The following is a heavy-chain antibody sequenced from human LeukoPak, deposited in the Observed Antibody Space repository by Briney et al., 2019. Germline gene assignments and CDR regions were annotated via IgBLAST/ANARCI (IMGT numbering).Heavy chain of an antibody. J-gene: IGHJ3*02. CDR2: IYYSGST. V-gene: IGHV4-39*01. CDR3: ARNMTAVARLDVFDI. Sequence: SETPSLTCTVSGDSMSSSFHYWGWIRQSPGKGLEWIGSIYYSGSTYYNPSLKSRVTISVDTSKNQFSLELRSVTAADTAIYYCARNMTAVARLDVFDIWGPGTMVTVSS. CDR1: GDSMSSSFHY. D-gene: IGHD4-17*01.